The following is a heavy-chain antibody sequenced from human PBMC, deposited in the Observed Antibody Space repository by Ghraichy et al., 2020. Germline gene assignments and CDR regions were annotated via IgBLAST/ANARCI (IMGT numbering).Heavy chain of an antibody. J-gene: IGHJ3*02. D-gene: IGHD3-3*01. V-gene: IGHV3-48*02. CDR2: ISSSSSTI. CDR1: GFTFSSYS. Sequence: GGSLRLSCAASGFTFSSYSMNWVRQAPGKGLEWVSYISSSSSTIYYADSVKGRFTISRDNAKNSLYLQMNSLRDEDTAVYYCARAQSVTIFGVVIPHDAFDIWGQGTMVTVSS. CDR3: ARAQSVTIFGVVIPHDAFDI.